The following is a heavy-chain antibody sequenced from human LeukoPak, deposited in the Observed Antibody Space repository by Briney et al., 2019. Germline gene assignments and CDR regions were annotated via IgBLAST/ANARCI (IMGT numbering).Heavy chain of an antibody. Sequence: GGSLRLSCAASGFTFINFAMSWVRQAPGKGLEWVSAIGGSDGSTYYADSVKGRFTISRDNSKNTLDLQMNSLRAEDTAVYYCAKGVSGWPYYFDYWGQGNLVIVPS. CDR3: AKGVSGWPYYFDY. CDR2: IGGSDGST. D-gene: IGHD6-19*01. J-gene: IGHJ4*02. CDR1: GFTFINFA. V-gene: IGHV3-23*01.